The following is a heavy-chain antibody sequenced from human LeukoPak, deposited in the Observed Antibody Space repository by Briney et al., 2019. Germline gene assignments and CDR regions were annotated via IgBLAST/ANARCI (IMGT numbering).Heavy chain of an antibody. CDR2: MNHSRGT. CDR1: GGSFSGYY. V-gene: IGHV4-34*01. Sequence: SETLSLTCAVYGGSFSGYYWSWIRQPPGKGLEWIGEMNHSRGTYYNPSLKSRVTISIAMSKNQFSLKLSSVTAADTAVYYCARPYDGPYGMDVWGQGTTVTVSS. J-gene: IGHJ6*02. CDR3: ARPYDGPYGMDV. D-gene: IGHD2-8*01.